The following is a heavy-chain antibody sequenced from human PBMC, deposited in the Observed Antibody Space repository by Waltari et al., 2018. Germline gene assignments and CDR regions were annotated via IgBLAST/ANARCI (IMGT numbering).Heavy chain of an antibody. Sequence: QVNLVESGGGVVQPGTSLRLCCRASGFAFRDYAMHWVRQAPGKGLEWVSFISHDESKEDYEQSVKGRFTISRDNSKNELYLQMNSLTVADTAMYYCAKDDYGDEYFQHWGQGTLVTVSS. CDR1: GFAFRDYA. CDR2: ISHDESKE. V-gene: IGHV3-30*18. J-gene: IGHJ1*01. D-gene: IGHD4-17*01. CDR3: AKDDYGDEYFQH.